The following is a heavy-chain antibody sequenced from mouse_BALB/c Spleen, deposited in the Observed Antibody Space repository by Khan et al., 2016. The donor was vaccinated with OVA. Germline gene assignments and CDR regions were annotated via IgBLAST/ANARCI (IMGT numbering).Heavy chain of an antibody. CDR2: ISSDGDYT. Sequence: VQLKESGGGLVKPGGSLKLSCAASGFTFSTYAMSWLRQTPEKRLEWVATISSDGDYTYFPDNVTGQFTISRDNAKNTLCLQMTSLRSEDTAMYYCARSPYGNFAYWGQGTLVTVSA. D-gene: IGHD2-1*01. CDR3: ARSPYGNFAY. CDR1: GFTFSTYA. J-gene: IGHJ3*01. V-gene: IGHV5-9-3*01.